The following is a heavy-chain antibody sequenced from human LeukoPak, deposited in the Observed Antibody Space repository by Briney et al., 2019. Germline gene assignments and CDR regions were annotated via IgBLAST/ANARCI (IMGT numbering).Heavy chain of an antibody. D-gene: IGHD1-26*01. V-gene: IGHV4-39*01. CDR3: ARRRSYYYFDY. J-gene: IGHJ4*02. Sequence: PSETLSLTCTVSGGSISSSSYSWGWIRQPPGKGLEWIGSIYYSGSTYYNPSLKSRVTISVDTSKNQFSLKLSSVTAADTAVYYCARRRSYYYFDYWGQGTLVTVSS. CDR2: IYYSGST. CDR1: GGSISSSSYS.